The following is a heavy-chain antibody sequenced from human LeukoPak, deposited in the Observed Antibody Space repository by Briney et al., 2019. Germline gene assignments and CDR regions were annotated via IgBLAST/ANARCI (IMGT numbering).Heavy chain of an antibody. CDR1: GFTVITNE. CDR3: ARGVEPLAANTLAY. J-gene: IGHJ4*02. V-gene: IGHV3-53*01. D-gene: IGHD1-14*01. Sequence: PGGSLRLSCAASGFTVITNEMIWLRQAPGKGLEWVSVLYSDGNTKYADSVQGRLTISRDNSKNTLYLEMNSLSPDDTAVYYCARGVEPLAANTLAYWGQGTLVTVSS. CDR2: LYSDGNT.